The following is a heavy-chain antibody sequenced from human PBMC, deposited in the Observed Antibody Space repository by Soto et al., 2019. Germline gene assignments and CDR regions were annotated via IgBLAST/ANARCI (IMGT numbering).Heavy chain of an antibody. V-gene: IGHV3-23*01. D-gene: IGHD1-26*01. CDR3: AKNSKGYSGSYFDY. CDR2: ISGSGAST. J-gene: IGHJ4*02. Sequence: EVPLLESGGGVGQPGGSLRLSCAASGFSFSGYAMSWVRQGAGQGLEWVSTISGSGASTFYADSVKGRFTISRDNSKNTCYLQINSLRAEDTAVYYCAKNSKGYSGSYFDYWGQGTLVPVSS. CDR1: GFSFSGYA.